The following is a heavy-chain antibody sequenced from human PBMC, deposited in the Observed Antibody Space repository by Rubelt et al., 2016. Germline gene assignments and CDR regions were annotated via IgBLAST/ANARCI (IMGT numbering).Heavy chain of an antibody. V-gene: IGHV4-59*01. CDR1: GGSISSYY. CDR2: VYYSGST. CDR3: TRDGNYYVY. J-gene: IGHJ4*02. Sequence: QVQLQESGPGLVKPSETLSLPCTVSGGSISSYYWSWIRQHPGKGLEWIGYVYYSGSTKYNPSLKSRVTISVDTSKNQFSLKLSSVTTADTAVYYCTRDGNYYVYWGQGSLVTVSS.